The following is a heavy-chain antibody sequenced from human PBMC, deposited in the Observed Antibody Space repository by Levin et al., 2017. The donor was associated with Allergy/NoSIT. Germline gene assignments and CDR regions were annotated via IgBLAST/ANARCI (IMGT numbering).Heavy chain of an antibody. Sequence: SQTLSLTCAVAGDSVFSGTYYWSWIRQPPGRGLEYVGYVYYSGTTNYNPSLKSRVTISMDTSKNQVSLKLTSVTAADTAVYYCARGLIIIEGGSKYYYGVDGWGQGTPVTVSS. CDR2: VYYSGTT. CDR3: ARGLIIIEGGSKYYYGVDG. D-gene: IGHD3-10*01. J-gene: IGHJ6*02. V-gene: IGHV4-61*01. CDR1: GDSVFSGTYY.